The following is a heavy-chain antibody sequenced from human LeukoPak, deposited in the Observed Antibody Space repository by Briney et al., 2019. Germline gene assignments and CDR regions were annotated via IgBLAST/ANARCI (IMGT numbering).Heavy chain of an antibody. D-gene: IGHD1-26*01. CDR2: INHSGST. Sequence: SETLSLTCAVYGVSFSGYYWSWVRQPPGKGLEWVGEINHSGSTNYNPSLKSRVTISVDKSKNQFSLKLSSVTAADTAVYYCARQSFSGSRDYWGQGTLVTVSS. CDR3: ARQSFSGSRDY. CDR1: GVSFSGYY. V-gene: IGHV4-34*01. J-gene: IGHJ4*02.